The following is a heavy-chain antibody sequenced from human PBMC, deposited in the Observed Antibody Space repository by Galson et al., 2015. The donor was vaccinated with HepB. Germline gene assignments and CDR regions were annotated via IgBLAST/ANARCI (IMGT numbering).Heavy chain of an antibody. Sequence: GAEVKKPGESLKISCKGSGYSFTSYWIGWVRQMPGKGLEWMGIIYPGDSDTRYSPSFQGQVTISADKSISTAYLQWSSLKASDTAMYYCASSIVVPVAIRGYFDYWGQGTLVTVSP. CDR1: GYSFTSYW. D-gene: IGHD2-2*02. CDR2: IYPGDSDT. J-gene: IGHJ4*02. CDR3: ASSIVVPVAIRGYFDY. V-gene: IGHV5-51*03.